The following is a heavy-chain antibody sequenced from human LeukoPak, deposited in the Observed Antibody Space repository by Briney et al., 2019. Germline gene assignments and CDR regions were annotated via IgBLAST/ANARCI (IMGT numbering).Heavy chain of an antibody. D-gene: IGHD6-19*01. CDR1: GGSISSSSYY. Sequence: SETLSFTCTVSGGSISSSSYYWGWIRQPPGKGLEWIGSIYYSGSTYYNPSLKSRVTISVDTSKNQFSLKLSSVTAADTAVYYCARLWGQWLVFDYWGQGTLVTVSS. V-gene: IGHV4-39*01. CDR2: IYYSGST. J-gene: IGHJ4*02. CDR3: ARLWGQWLVFDY.